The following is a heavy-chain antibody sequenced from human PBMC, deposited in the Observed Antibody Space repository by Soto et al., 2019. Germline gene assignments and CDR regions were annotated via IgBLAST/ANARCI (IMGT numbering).Heavy chain of an antibody. CDR3: ARRRARFLEWLSDPNFDY. J-gene: IGHJ4*02. D-gene: IGHD3-3*01. CDR2: ISSSSSTI. CDR1: FISGYS. Sequence: GGSLRLSCAGFISGYSMIWVRKAPGKGLEWVSYISSSSSTIYYADSVKGRFTISRDNAKNSLYLQMNSLRAEDTAVYYCARRRARFLEWLSDPNFDYWGQGTLVTV. V-gene: IGHV3-48*01.